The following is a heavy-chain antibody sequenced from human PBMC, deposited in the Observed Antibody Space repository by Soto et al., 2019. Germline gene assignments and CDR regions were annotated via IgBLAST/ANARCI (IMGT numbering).Heavy chain of an antibody. J-gene: IGHJ2*01. CDR2: INQDGSDK. CDR3: ASSPGGGYYDSSGYLEYFDL. V-gene: IGHV3-7*01. Sequence: GGSLRLSCAASGFTFSSYWMSWVRQAPGKGLEWVANINQDGSDKYYVDSVKGRFTISRDNAKNSLYLQMNSLRAEDTVVYYCASSPGGGYYDSSGYLEYFDLWGRGTLVTVSS. CDR1: GFTFSSYW. D-gene: IGHD3-22*01.